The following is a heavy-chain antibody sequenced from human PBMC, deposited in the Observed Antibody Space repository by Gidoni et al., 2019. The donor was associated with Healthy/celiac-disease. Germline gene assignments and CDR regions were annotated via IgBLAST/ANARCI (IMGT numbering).Heavy chain of an antibody. CDR3: ARERDIPFDY. D-gene: IGHD2-15*01. J-gene: IGHJ4*02. Sequence: QVQLLESGGGVVQPGRSLRLSCAASGFTFSSYGMHWVRQASVKGLEWVAVIWYDGSNKYYADSVKGRFTISRDNSKNTLYLQMNSLRAEDTAVYYCARERDIPFDYWGQGTLVTVSS. CDR1: GFTFSSYG. V-gene: IGHV3-33*01. CDR2: IWYDGSNK.